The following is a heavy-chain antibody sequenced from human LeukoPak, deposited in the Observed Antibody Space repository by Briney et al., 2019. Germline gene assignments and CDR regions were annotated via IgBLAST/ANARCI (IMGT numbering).Heavy chain of an antibody. CDR2: INPSSGST. D-gene: IGHD2-2*01. J-gene: IGHJ5*02. V-gene: IGHV1-46*01. CDR1: GYTFTTYY. Sequence: ASVKVSCKASGYTFTTYYMHWVRQASGQGLEWMGIINPSSGSTSYAQKFQGRVTMTRDTSTSTVYMDLSSLRSEDTAVYYCAKSGLVQSKNWFDPWGQGTLVTVSS. CDR3: AKSGLVQSKNWFDP.